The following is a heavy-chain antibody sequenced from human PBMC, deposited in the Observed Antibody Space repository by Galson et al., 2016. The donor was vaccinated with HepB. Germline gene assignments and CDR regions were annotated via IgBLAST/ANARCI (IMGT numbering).Heavy chain of an antibody. D-gene: IGHD5-24*01. Sequence: SLRLSCAASGFAFNNAWISWVRQAPGKGLEWVGRIKSGGEGGTREYAAHVKGRFIISRDDSENMMYLQMNRLKIEDTAVYHCVTALNYWGQGILVTVSS. CDR1: GFAFNNAW. V-gene: IGHV3-15*01. J-gene: IGHJ4*02. CDR3: VTALNY. CDR2: IKSGGEGGTR.